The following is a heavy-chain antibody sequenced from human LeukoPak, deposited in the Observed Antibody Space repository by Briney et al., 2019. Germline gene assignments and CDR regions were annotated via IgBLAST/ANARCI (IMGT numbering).Heavy chain of an antibody. CDR1: GFTFSSYA. CDR3: AKDLRGIAAAVAFDY. Sequence: KSGGSLRLSCAASGFTFSSYAMSWVRQAPGKGLEWVSAISGSGGSTYYADSVKGRFTISRDNSKNTLYLRMNSLRAEDTAVYYCAKDLRGIAAAVAFDYWGQGTLVTVSS. V-gene: IGHV3-23*01. D-gene: IGHD6-13*01. J-gene: IGHJ4*02. CDR2: ISGSGGST.